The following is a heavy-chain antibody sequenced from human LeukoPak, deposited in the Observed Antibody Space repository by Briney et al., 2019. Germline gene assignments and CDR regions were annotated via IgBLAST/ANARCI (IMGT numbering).Heavy chain of an antibody. J-gene: IGHJ4*02. CDR1: GFAFSNYA. V-gene: IGHV3-23*01. D-gene: IGHD4-17*01. CDR2: ISGSGGST. CDR3: AKERDYGDYVDY. Sequence: GGSLRLSCAASGFAFSNYAKSWVRQAPGKGLEWVSAISGSGGSTYYADSVKGRFTISRDNSKNTLYLQMNSLRAEDTAVYYCAKERDYGDYVDYWGQGTLVTVSS.